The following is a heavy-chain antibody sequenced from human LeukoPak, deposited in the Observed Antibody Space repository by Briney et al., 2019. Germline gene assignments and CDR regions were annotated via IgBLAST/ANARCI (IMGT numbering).Heavy chain of an antibody. CDR1: GGSISSGSYY. CDR2: IHTSGST. V-gene: IGHV4-61*02. Sequence: PSETLSLTCTVSGGSISSGSYYWSWIRQPAGKGLEWIGRIHTSGSTNYNPSLKSRVTISVDTSKNQFSLKLSFVTAADTAVYYCARVMVRGIIISKWFDPWGQGTLVTVSS. CDR3: ARVMVRGIIISKWFDP. D-gene: IGHD3-10*01. J-gene: IGHJ5*02.